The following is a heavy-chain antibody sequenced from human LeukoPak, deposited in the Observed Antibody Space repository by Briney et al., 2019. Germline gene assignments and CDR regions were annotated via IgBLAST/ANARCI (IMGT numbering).Heavy chain of an antibody. Sequence: GASVRLSCKASGYTFTDYYIHWVRQAPGQGLEWLGWINPDTGDPTYAQKFQGRVTMTRDTSISTTYMELNRLTSDDSAVYYCARDLPVDITVYFDYWGQGTLVTDSS. V-gene: IGHV1-2*02. CDR3: ARDLPVDITVYFDY. J-gene: IGHJ4*02. CDR1: GYTFTDYY. CDR2: INPDTGDP. D-gene: IGHD5-12*01.